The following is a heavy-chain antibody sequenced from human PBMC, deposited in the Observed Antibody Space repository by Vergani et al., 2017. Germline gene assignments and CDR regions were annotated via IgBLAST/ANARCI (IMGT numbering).Heavy chain of an antibody. J-gene: IGHJ4*02. Sequence: VQLVESGGGLVQPGRSLRLSCAASGFTFSSYGMHWVRQAPGKGLEWVAVISYDGSNKYYADSVKGRFTISRDNSKNTLYLQMNSLRAEDTAVYYCAKSLAQWLTAAFDEWSEGCLVSVSS. D-gene: IGHD6-19*01. V-gene: IGHV3-30*18. CDR3: AKSLAQWLTAAFDE. CDR2: ISYDGSNK. CDR1: GFTFSSYG.